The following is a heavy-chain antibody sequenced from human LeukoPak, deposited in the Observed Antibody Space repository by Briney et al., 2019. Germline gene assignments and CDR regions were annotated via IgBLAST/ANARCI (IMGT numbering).Heavy chain of an antibody. V-gene: IGHV3-23*01. CDR2: ISGSGGST. Sequence: GGSLRLSCAVSGFSLRSNSMSWVRQAPGTGLEWVSDISGSGGSTYYADSVKGRFTISRDSPKNTLYLQMNNLRVEDTAVYYRARQGGRRLGAFDIWGQGTLVTVSS. J-gene: IGHJ3*02. CDR3: ARQGGRRLGAFDI. CDR1: GFSLRSNS. D-gene: IGHD6-19*01.